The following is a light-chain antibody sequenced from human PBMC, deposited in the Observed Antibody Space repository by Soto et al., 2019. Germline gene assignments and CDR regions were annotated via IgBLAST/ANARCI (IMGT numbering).Light chain of an antibody. CDR2: GNS. J-gene: IGLJ3*02. Sequence: QLVLTQPPSVSGAPGQRVTISCTGSSSNIGAGYDVHWYQQLPGTAPKLLIYGNSNRPSGVPDRFSGSKSGTSASLAITGLQAEDEADYYCQSYDSSRSVWVFGGGTKVTVL. V-gene: IGLV1-40*01. CDR1: SSNIGAGYD. CDR3: QSYDSSRSVWV.